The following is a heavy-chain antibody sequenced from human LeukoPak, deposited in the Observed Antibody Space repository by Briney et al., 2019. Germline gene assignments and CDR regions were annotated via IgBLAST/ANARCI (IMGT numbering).Heavy chain of an antibody. CDR3: ARGDDEVGAHDY. CDR1: GFTFSNYW. CDR2: IKYDGSST. Sequence: PGGSLRLSCAASGFTFSNYWMHWVRQAPGEGLVWVSRIKYDGSSTIYADSVQGRFTISRDDARNTLYLQMNSLRAEDTAVYYCARGDDEVGAHDYWGQGTLVTVSS. V-gene: IGHV3-74*01. D-gene: IGHD1-26*01. J-gene: IGHJ4*02.